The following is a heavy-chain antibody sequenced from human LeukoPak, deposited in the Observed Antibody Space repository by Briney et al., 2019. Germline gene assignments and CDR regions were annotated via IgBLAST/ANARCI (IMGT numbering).Heavy chain of an antibody. Sequence: SETLSLTCTVSGGSISSSSYYWGWIRQPPGKGLEWIGSIYYSGSTYYNPSLKSRVTISVDTSKNQFSLKLSSVTAADTAGYYCARHSSSWYYWGQGTLVTVSS. CDR1: GGSISSSSYY. CDR3: ARHSSSWYY. CDR2: IYYSGST. D-gene: IGHD6-13*01. V-gene: IGHV4-39*01. J-gene: IGHJ4*02.